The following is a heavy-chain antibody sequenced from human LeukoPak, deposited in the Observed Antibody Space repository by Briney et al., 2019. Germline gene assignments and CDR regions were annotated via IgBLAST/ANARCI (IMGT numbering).Heavy chain of an antibody. Sequence: SETLSLTCTVSGGSISSGGYYWSWIRQHPGKGLEWIGYIYYSGSTYYNPSLKSRVTISVDTSKNQFSLKLSSVTAADTAVYYCGRGPPPLGFGGFGDNGFDPGGKGPLVTVSS. CDR3: GRGPPPLGFGGFGDNGFDP. V-gene: IGHV4-31*03. D-gene: IGHD3-10*01. CDR1: GGSISSGGYY. J-gene: IGHJ5*02. CDR2: IYYSGST.